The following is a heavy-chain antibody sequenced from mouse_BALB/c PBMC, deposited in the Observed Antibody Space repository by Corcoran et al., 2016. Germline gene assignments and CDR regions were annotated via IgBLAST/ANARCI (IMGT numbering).Heavy chain of an antibody. V-gene: IGHV1S136*01. J-gene: IGHJ3*01. D-gene: IGHD1-1*01. Sequence: EVQLQQSGPELVKPGASVKMSCKASGYTFTSYVMHWVKQKPGQGLEWIGYINPYNDGTKYNEKFKGKATLTSDKSSSTAYMELSSLTSEDSAVYYCARAGIGSSSWFAYWGQGTLVTVSA. CDR2: INPYNDGT. CDR1: GYTFTSYV. CDR3: ARAGIGSSSWFAY.